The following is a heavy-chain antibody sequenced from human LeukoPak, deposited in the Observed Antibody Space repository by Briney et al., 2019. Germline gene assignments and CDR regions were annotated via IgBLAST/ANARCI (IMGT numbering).Heavy chain of an antibody. D-gene: IGHD3-22*01. V-gene: IGHV3-9*01. CDR3: AKDYTVGSGLIDY. CDR2: ISWNSGSI. J-gene: IGHJ4*02. Sequence: GGSLRRSCAASGFTFDDYAMHWVRQAPGKGLEWVSGISWNSGSIGYADSVKGRFTISRDNAKNSLYLQMNSLRAEDTALYYCAKDYTVGSGLIDYWGQGTLVTVSS. CDR1: GFTFDDYA.